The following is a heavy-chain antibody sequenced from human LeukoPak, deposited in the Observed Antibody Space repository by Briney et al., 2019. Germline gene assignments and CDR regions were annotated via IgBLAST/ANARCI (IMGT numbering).Heavy chain of an antibody. CDR3: ARSEGPYYDYVWGSYRYTGEIDY. D-gene: IGHD3-16*02. CDR2: INSDGSST. CDR1: GFTFSSYW. J-gene: IGHJ4*02. Sequence: GGSLRLSCAASGFTFSSYWMHWVRQAPGKGLVWVSRINSDGSSTSYADSVKGRFTISRDNAKNTLYLQMNSLRAEDTAVYYCARSEGPYYDYVWGSYRYTGEIDYWGQGTLVTVSS. V-gene: IGHV3-74*01.